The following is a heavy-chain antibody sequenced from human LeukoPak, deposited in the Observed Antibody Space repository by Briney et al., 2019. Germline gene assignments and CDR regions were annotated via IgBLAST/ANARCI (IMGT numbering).Heavy chain of an antibody. J-gene: IGHJ4*02. V-gene: IGHV1-46*01. CDR3: ASPIAHSSSQPYSLPNY. D-gene: IGHD6-13*01. CDR2: INPSGGST. CDR1: GYSFTSYY. Sequence: ASVKVSCKASGYSFTSYYIHWVRQAPGQGLEWMGVINPSGGSTNYAQKFQGRVTMTMDTSTSTVYMELSSLRSEDTAVYYCASPIAHSSSQPYSLPNYWGQGTLVTVSS.